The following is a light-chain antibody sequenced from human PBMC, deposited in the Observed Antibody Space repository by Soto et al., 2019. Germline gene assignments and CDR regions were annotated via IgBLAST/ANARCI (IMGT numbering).Light chain of an antibody. CDR1: SSDVGGYKY. J-gene: IGLJ2*01. CDR2: EVS. CDR3: ASYTSSSTSVI. V-gene: IGLV2-14*01. Sequence: QSALTQPASVSGSPGQSITISCTGTSSDVGGYKYVSWYQQHPDKAPKLIIFEVSNRPSGISSRFSGSKSGNTASLTISGLXAEDEADYYCASYTSSSTSVIFGRGTKVTVL.